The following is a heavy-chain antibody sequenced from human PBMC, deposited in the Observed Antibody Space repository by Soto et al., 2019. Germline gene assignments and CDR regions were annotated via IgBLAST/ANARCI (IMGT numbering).Heavy chain of an antibody. CDR1: GFTFSSYW. CDR3: ARRARPDFYFMDV. D-gene: IGHD6-6*01. V-gene: IGHV3-7*01. Sequence: PGGSLRLSCAASGFTFSSYWMSWVRQAPGKGLEWVANIKEDGGGTYYVDSVQGRFTISRDNAKNTVYLQRGSLRAEDMAVYYCARRARPDFYFMDVCGKGTTVTVSS. CDR2: IKEDGGGT. J-gene: IGHJ6*03.